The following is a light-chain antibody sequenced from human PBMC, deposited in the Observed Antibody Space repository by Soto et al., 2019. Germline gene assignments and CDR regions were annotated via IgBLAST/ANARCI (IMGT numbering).Light chain of an antibody. CDR3: SSKRSSDTLYV. V-gene: IGLV2-14*01. CDR2: EVT. Sequence: QSVLTQPASLSGSPGQSITISCAVTSSDIGGSKYVSWYQQHPGKAPKLIIYEVTYRPSGVSARFSGSKSGNTASLTVSGLQAEDEADYYCSSKRSSDTLYVFGTGTKVTVL. J-gene: IGLJ1*01. CDR1: SSDIGGSKY.